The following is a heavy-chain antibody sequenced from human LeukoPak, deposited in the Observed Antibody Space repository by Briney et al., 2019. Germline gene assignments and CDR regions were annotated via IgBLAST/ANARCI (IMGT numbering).Heavy chain of an antibody. CDR2: ISGSGVST. D-gene: IGHD1/OR15-1a*01. CDR1: AFTFNNW. V-gene: IGHV3-23*01. J-gene: IGHJ4*02. CDR3: AREQDQVDY. Sequence: GGSLRLSCVASAFTFNNWMHWVRQAPGKGLVWVSAISGSGVSTYYADSVKGRFTISRDNSKNTLYLQMNSLRAEDTAVYYCAREQDQVDYWGQGTLVTVSS.